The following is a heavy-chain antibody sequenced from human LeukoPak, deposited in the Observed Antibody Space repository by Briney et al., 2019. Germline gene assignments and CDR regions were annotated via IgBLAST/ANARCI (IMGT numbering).Heavy chain of an antibody. J-gene: IGHJ2*01. CDR1: GFTFSSYG. V-gene: IGHV3-23*01. CDR3: AKNNDYGGSYWYFDL. D-gene: IGHD4-23*01. CDR2: ISGSGGST. Sequence: GGSLRLSGAASGFTFSSYGMSWVRQAPGKGLEWVSAISGSGGSTYYADSVKGRFTISRDNSKNTLYLQMSSLRDEDTAVYYCAKNNDYGGSYWYFDLWGRGTLVTVSS.